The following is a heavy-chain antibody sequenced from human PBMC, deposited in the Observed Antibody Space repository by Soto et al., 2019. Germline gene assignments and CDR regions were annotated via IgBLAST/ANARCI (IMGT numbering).Heavy chain of an antibody. Sequence: VGSLRLSCAASGFTFSDYYMSWIRQAPGKGLEWVSYISSSSSYTNYADSVKGRFTISRDNAKNSLYLQMNSLRAEDTAVYYCARDHRRYSGYDYVDYWGQGTLVSVCS. CDR3: ARDHRRYSGYDYVDY. D-gene: IGHD5-12*01. J-gene: IGHJ4*02. CDR1: GFTFSDYY. V-gene: IGHV3-11*05. CDR2: ISSSSSYT.